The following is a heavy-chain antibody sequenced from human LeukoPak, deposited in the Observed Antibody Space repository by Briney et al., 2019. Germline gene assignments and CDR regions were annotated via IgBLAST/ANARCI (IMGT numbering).Heavy chain of an antibody. V-gene: IGHV3-21*01. D-gene: IGHD3-22*01. CDR1: GFTLSSYA. CDR3: ARDLGYYYDSSGYYSGY. Sequence: GGSLRLSCAASGFTLSSYAMSWVRQGPGKGLEWVSSISSSSSYIYYADSVKGRFTISRDNAKNSLYLQMNSLRAEDTAVYYCARDLGYYYDSSGYYSGYWGQGTLVTVSS. J-gene: IGHJ4*02. CDR2: ISSSSSYI.